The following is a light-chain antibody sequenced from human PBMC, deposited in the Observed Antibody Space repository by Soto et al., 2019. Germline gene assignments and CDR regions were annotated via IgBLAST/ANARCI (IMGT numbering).Light chain of an antibody. CDR1: NSDIGAYNY. V-gene: IGLV2-14*01. CDR2: EVT. Sequence: QSVLTQPASVSGSPGQSITISCTGTNSDIGAYNYVSWFQQHPGKAPKLIISEVTHRPSGVSNRFSGSKSGNTASLTISGLQAADEADYYCASYTGSNTWVFGGGTKLTVL. CDR3: ASYTGSNTWV. J-gene: IGLJ3*02.